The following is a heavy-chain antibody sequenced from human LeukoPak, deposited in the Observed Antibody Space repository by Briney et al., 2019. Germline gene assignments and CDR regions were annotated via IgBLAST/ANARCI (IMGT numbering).Heavy chain of an antibody. J-gene: IGHJ6*02. D-gene: IGHD6-19*01. CDR1: GYTFTGYY. CDR2: INPNSGGT. CDR3: ASYDSGWSPLYGMDV. V-gene: IGHV1-2*02. Sequence: ASVTVSCKASGYTFTGYYMHWVRQAPGQGLEWMGWINPNSGGTNYAQKFQGRVTMTRDTSISTACMELSRLRSDDTAVYYCASYDSGWSPLYGMDVWGQGTTVTVSS.